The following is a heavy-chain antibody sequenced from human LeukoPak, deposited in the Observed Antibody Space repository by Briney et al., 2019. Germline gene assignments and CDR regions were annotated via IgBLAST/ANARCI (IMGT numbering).Heavy chain of an antibody. D-gene: IGHD4-17*01. V-gene: IGHV3-23*01. J-gene: IGHJ4*02. CDR3: ARDPYDDYVFDH. CDR2: ISVSGVST. CDR1: GFTFSSYA. Sequence: GGSLRLSCAASGFTFSSYAMSWVRQAPGKGLEWVSGISVSGVSTYYADSVKGRFTISRDNSKNTLYLQMNSLRAEDTALYYCARDPYDDYVFDHWGQGTLVTVYS.